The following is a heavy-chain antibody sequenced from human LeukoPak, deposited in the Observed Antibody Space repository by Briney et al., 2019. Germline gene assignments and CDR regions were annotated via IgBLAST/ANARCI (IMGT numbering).Heavy chain of an antibody. D-gene: IGHD2-2*02. CDR3: ARYTTVWVFDY. CDR1: GGSISSYY. V-gene: IGHV4-4*07. Sequence: PSETLSLTCTVSGGSISSYYWSWIRQPAGTGLEWIGRIYSSGSTNYNPSLKSRLTISVDTSKNQFSLKLSSVTAADTAVYYCARYTTVWVFDYWGQGTLVTVSS. J-gene: IGHJ4*02. CDR2: IYSSGST.